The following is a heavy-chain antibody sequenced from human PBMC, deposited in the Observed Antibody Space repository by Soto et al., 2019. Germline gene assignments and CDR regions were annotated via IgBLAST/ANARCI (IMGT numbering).Heavy chain of an antibody. CDR2: IKQDGSER. V-gene: IGHV3-7*01. D-gene: IGHD6-6*01. CDR3: TRTISALPGDDY. Sequence: EVQLVESGGGLVQPGGSLRLSCAAAGCTFNRYWMGWVRQAPGKGPEWLANIKQDGSERYYVDSVKGRFTISRDNVMNSVYLQMNSLRAEDTAVYYCTRTISALPGDDYWGQGTLVTVSS. CDR1: GCTFNRYW. J-gene: IGHJ4*02.